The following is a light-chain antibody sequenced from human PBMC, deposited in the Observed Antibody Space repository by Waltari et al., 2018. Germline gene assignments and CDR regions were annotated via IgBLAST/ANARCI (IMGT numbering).Light chain of an antibody. V-gene: IGKV1-6*01. J-gene: IGKJ1*01. CDR1: QGVRND. Sequence: ATQMTQSPSSLSASIGARVTIPCRASQGVRNDVGWYQQKPGKAPKLLVYAASTLHIGVPSRFSGSGSDTDFTLTVTSLQPEDFATYYCLQDYSYPRTFGQGTRVEIK. CDR2: AAS. CDR3: LQDYSYPRT.